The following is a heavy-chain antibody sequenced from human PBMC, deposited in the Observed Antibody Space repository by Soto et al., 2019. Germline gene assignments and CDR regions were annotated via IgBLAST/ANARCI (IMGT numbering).Heavy chain of an antibody. CDR3: ARESEDLTSNFDY. CDR1: GFTFTRYS. J-gene: IGHJ4*02. CDR2: ISSTTNYI. Sequence: GGSLRLSSAASGFTFTRYSMNWVRQAPGKGLEWVSSISSTTNYIYYGDSMKGRFTISRDNAKNSLYLEMNSLRAEDTAVYYCARESEDLTSNFDYWGQGTLVTVAS. V-gene: IGHV3-21*06.